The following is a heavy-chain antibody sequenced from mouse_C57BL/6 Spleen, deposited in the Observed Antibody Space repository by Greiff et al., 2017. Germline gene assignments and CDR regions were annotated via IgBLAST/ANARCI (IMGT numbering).Heavy chain of an antibody. V-gene: IGHV1-52*01. CDR3: ARSGYYAAMDY. D-gene: IGHD2-3*01. J-gene: IGHJ4*01. CDR2: IDPSDSET. CDR1: GYTFTSYW. Sequence: QVHVKQPGAELVRPGSSVKLSCKASGYTFTSYWMHWVKQRPIQGLEWIGNIDPSDSETHYNQKFKDKATLTVDKSSSTAYMQLSSLTSEDSAVYYCARSGYYAAMDYWGQGTSVTVSS.